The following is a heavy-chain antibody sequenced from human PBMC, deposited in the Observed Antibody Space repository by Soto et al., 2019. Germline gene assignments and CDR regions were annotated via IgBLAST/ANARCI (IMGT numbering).Heavy chain of an antibody. CDR2: VYYTGST. D-gene: IGHD3-16*01. Sequence: SETLSLTCTVSGGSISRYYWSWIRQSPGMGLEMIGYVYYTGSTIYNPSLKSRLTISLDTSNNQFSLKLTSVTAADTAVYYCARMPYTGRNAPFDYWGRGILVTVSS. J-gene: IGHJ4*02. V-gene: IGHV4-59*01. CDR1: GGSISRYY. CDR3: ARMPYTGRNAPFDY.